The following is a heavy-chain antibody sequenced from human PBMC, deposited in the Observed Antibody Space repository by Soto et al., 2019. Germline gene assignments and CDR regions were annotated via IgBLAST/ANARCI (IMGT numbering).Heavy chain of an antibody. D-gene: IGHD5-18*01. CDR2: MHYSGST. Sequence: SETLSLTCTVSGGSVTSTSYYWSWIRQPPGKGLEWIGYMHYSGSTNYNPSLKSRVTISEDTSKSQFSLKVNSVTAADTALYYCARGKGYSYGPYYFDYWGQGTLVT. CDR1: GGSVTSTSYY. CDR3: ARGKGYSYGPYYFDY. V-gene: IGHV4-61*01. J-gene: IGHJ4*02.